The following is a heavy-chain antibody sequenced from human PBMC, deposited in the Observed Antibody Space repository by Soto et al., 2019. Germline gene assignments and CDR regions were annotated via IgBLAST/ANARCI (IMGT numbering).Heavy chain of an antibody. Sequence: SETLSLTCTVSGGSISNYNWNWIRQSAGKGLEWIGRIYSNGITYYSPSLKSRVTMSVDTFNNQISLKLGSVTAADTAMYYCARERTYQLSGDDALDIWGLGTMVTV. J-gene: IGHJ3*02. CDR3: ARERTYQLSGDDALDI. CDR1: GGSISNYN. D-gene: IGHD2-2*01. V-gene: IGHV4-4*07. CDR2: IYSNGIT.